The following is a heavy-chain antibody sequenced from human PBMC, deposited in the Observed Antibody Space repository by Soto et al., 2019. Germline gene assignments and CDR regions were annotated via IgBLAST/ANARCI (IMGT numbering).Heavy chain of an antibody. CDR2: INHSGST. J-gene: IGHJ6*03. V-gene: IGHV4-34*01. D-gene: IGHD2-2*01. CDR1: GGSFSGYY. Sequence: SETLSLTCAVYGGSFSGYYWSWIRQPPGKGLEWIGEINHSGSTNYNPSLKSRVTISVDTSKNQFSLKLSSVTAADTAVYYCARGPWGYCSSTSCFYMDVWGKGTTVTVSS. CDR3: ARGPWGYCSSTSCFYMDV.